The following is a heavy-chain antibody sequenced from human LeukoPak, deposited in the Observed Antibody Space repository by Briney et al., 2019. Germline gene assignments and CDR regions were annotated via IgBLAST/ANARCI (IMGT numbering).Heavy chain of an antibody. D-gene: IGHD6-19*01. V-gene: IGHV3-48*04. CDR1: GFTFSSYS. Sequence: GGSLRLSCAASGFTFSSYSMNWVRQAPGKGLEWVSYISSSSSTIYYADSVKGRFTISRDNAKNSLYLQMNSLRAEDTALYYCARSGLYSSGWYDYWGQGTLVTVSS. J-gene: IGHJ4*02. CDR3: ARSGLYSSGWYDY. CDR2: ISSSSSTI.